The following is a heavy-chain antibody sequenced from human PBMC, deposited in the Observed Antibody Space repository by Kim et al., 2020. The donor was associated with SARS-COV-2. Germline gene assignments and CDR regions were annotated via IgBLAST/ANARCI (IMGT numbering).Heavy chain of an antibody. D-gene: IGHD2-21*01. CDR3: AKDLPVFARYYYYAMDV. J-gene: IGHJ6*02. Sequence: GGSLRLSCAASGFTFSSYGMHWVRQAPGKGLEWVAVISFDGSNKYYADSVKGRFTISRDNSKNTLYLQMNSLRAEDTAVYYCAKDLPVFARYYYYAMDVWGRGTTVTVSS. CDR1: GFTFSSYG. V-gene: IGHV3-30*18. CDR2: ISFDGSNK.